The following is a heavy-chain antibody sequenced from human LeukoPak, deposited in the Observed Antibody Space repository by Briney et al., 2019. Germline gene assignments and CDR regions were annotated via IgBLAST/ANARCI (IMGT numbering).Heavy chain of an antibody. CDR3: ARAQHRGWGFDY. D-gene: IGHD1-26*01. V-gene: IGHV3-30*09. CDR2: ILYDGSNE. Sequence: PGGSLRLSCAASGFTLSSYAMHWVRQAPGKGLEWVAVILYDGSNEYYADSVKGRFVISRDTSQNTLHLQMNSLRADDTAVYYCARAQHRGWGFDYWGPGTLVTVSS. J-gene: IGHJ4*02. CDR1: GFTLSSYA.